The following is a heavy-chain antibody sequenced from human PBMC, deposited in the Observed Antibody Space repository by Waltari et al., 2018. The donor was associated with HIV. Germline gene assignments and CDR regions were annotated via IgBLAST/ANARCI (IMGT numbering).Heavy chain of an antibody. CDR1: GFAVINNY. J-gene: IGHJ4*02. CDR2: IYSNATT. D-gene: IGHD3-22*01. CDR3: ATVLVRTSWVITTAPFDY. Sequence: EVQLLESGGGLIQPGGSLGLACAASGFAVINNYMSWARQAPGKGLEWVSLIYSNATTYYADSVKGRFTISRDNSKNTLYLQMNSLRADDTAVYFCATVLVRTSWVITTAPFDYWGQGTLVTVSS. V-gene: IGHV3-53*01.